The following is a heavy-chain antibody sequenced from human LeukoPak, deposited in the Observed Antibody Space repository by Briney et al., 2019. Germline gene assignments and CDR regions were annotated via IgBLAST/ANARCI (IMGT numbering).Heavy chain of an antibody. CDR1: GFTFSDST. J-gene: IGHJ4*02. CDR3: TRGQGLYH. Sequence: GGSLRLSCAASGFTFSDSTMSWYRQAPGKGLERVGFVRRKVYGGTTEYAASVKGRFTISRDDSKSIAYLQMDSLKTEDTAVYYCTRGQGLYHWGQGTLVTVSS. D-gene: IGHD2/OR15-2a*01. CDR2: VRRKVYGGTT. V-gene: IGHV3-49*03.